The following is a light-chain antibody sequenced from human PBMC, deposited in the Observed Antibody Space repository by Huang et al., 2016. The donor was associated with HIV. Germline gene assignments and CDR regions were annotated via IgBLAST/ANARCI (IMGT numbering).Light chain of an antibody. CDR3: HQYGSTPWT. CDR2: GAS. Sequence: IVLTQSPGTLSLSPGERATLSCRASQSVSSSYLAWYQQRPGQAPRLLIYGASSGATGIPDRFSGGGSGTDFTLTISRLEPEDFAVYFCHQYGSTPWTFGQGTKVEIK. J-gene: IGKJ1*01. V-gene: IGKV3-20*01. CDR1: QSVSSSY.